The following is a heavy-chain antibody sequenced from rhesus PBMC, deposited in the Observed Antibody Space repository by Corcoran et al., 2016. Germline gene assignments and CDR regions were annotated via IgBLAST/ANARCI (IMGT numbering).Heavy chain of an antibody. D-gene: IGHD2-39*02. V-gene: IGHV3-54*02. CDR2: ISYDGRKK. CDR1: GFTFSSYG. Sequence: EVQLVESGGGLVQPGGSLRLSCAASGFTFSSYGMHWVRQAPGKGLEWGAVISYDGRKKYDADGVKDRCTNARGESRNMVYLQVDGVVVEEGAVYYWARDRGGVCDGGGRDDWGGGVLVTVSS. CDR3: ARDRGGVCDGGGRDD. J-gene: IGHJ4*01.